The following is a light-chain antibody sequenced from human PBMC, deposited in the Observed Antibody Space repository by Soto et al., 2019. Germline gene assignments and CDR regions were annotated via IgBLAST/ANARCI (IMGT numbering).Light chain of an antibody. CDR1: NIGNKR. Sequence: SYELTQPPSVSVAPEKTATITCGGNNIGNKRVHWYRQKPGQAPVLLISYDSDRPSGIPERFSGSNSENTATLTIGRVEAGDEADYYCQVWDIMTDNYVFGRGTKVTVL. CDR3: QVWDIMTDNYV. V-gene: IGLV3-21*04. J-gene: IGLJ1*01. CDR2: YDS.